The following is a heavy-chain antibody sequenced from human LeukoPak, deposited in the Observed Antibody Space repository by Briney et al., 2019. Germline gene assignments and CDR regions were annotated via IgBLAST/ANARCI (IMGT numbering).Heavy chain of an antibody. D-gene: IGHD3-10*01. Sequence: ASVKVSCKASGYTFTAYYMHWVRQAPGQGLEWMGWINPNSGGTNSAQKFQGRVTMTRDTSISTAYMELSSLISDDTAVYYCARGRASHGSGSYYNEVWFDPWGQGTLVTVSS. CDR3: ARGRASHGSGSYYNEVWFDP. V-gene: IGHV1-2*02. CDR1: GYTFTAYY. J-gene: IGHJ5*02. CDR2: INPNSGGT.